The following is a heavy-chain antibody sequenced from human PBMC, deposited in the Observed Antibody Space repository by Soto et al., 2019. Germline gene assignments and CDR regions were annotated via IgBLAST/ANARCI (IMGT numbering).Heavy chain of an antibody. CDR1: GFTVSSNY. V-gene: IGHV3-53*01. D-gene: IGHD3-22*01. CDR2: IYIGGST. J-gene: IGHJ4*02. Sequence: GGSLRLSCAASGFTVSSNYISWGRQAPGKGLEWVSVIYIGGSTYYADSVKGRFTISRDNSKNTLYLQMNSLRAEDTAVYYCARDGYYDSSGYYEGSDYWGQGTLVTVSS. CDR3: ARDGYYDSSGYYEGSDY.